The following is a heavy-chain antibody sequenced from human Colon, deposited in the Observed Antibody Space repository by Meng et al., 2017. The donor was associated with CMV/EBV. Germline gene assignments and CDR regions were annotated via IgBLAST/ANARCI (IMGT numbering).Heavy chain of an antibody. CDR1: GYRFTAYY. Sequence: GHSVQSGAKVKKPGASVKDACHASGYRFTAYYIHGERQAPGQGLEWMGWINPNSGGTNYAQKFQGRVTITRDTSISTAYMELSSLRSGDTAVYYCTRKTPSPFYFDYWGQGTLVTVSS. CDR2: INPNSGGT. CDR3: TRKTPSPFYFDY. J-gene: IGHJ4*02. V-gene: IGHV1-2*02.